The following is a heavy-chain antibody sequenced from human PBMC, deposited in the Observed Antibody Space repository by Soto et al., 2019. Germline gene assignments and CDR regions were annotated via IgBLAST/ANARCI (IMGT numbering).Heavy chain of an antibody. J-gene: IGHJ3*02. Sequence: EVQVLESGGGLVQPGGSLRLSCEASGITFSNYMMTWIRQAPGKGLEWVSTINAGGDGTYYADSVKGRFTMSRETSKNTLYLQMNSLRAEDTAVYYCAPHVYCSGGSCQYDAFAIRGQGTMVTVSS. CDR1: GITFSNYM. CDR3: APHVYCSGGSCQYDAFAI. D-gene: IGHD2-15*01. CDR2: INAGGDGT. V-gene: IGHV3-23*01.